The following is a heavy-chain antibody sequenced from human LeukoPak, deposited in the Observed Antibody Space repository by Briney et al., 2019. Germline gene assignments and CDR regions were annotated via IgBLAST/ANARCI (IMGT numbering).Heavy chain of an antibody. D-gene: IGHD4-11*01. CDR2: ISYSGNA. Sequence: PSETLSLTRTVSGASIITTNYYWGWIRQPPGKGLEWIGSISYSGNAYYNPSLRSRLSISMDASKNQFSLKVRSVTAADTAVYYCARNLGQTWGTVTTDLWYFDHWGQGTLVPVSS. J-gene: IGHJ4*02. CDR1: GASIITTNYY. V-gene: IGHV4-39*01. CDR3: ARNLGQTWGTVTTDLWYFDH.